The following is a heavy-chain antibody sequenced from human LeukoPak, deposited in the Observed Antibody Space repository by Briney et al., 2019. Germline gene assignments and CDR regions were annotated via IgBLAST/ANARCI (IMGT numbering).Heavy chain of an antibody. D-gene: IGHD2-2*01. CDR2: IRYHGSDK. CDR3: AKDKAPLLRSTSCTFDH. J-gene: IGHJ4*02. Sequence: GGSLSLSCAASGFTFTFYGMQCVRQAPGKGREWVTFIRYHGSDKYYVASVQGRFAISRDNSKNTMYLQMNSLRPEDTAIYYCAKDKAPLLRSTSCTFDHWGQGTHVTVSS. V-gene: IGHV3-30*02. CDR1: GFTFTFYG.